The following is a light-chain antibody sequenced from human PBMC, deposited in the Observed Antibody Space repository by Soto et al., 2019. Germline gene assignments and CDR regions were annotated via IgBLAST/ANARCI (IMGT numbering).Light chain of an antibody. CDR2: EVN. Sequence: QSVLTQPASVSGSPGQSITISCTGTSNDVGIYGVVSWYQQRPCKAPKLIIFEVNKRPSGVSNRFSGSKSGNTASLTISGVQAEHEADYYCCSYAGSSSYVFGTGTKVTVL. CDR1: SNDVGIYGV. V-gene: IGLV2-23*02. J-gene: IGLJ1*01. CDR3: CSYAGSSSYV.